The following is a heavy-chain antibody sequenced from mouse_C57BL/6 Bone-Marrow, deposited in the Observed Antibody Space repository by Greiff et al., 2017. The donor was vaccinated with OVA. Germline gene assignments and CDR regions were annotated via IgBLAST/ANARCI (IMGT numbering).Heavy chain of an antibody. CDR1: GFNIKDDY. Sequence: VQLQQPGAELVRPGASVKLSCTASGFNIKDDYMHWVKQRPEQGLEWIGWIDPENGDTEYASKFQGKATITADTSSNTAYLQLSSLTSEDTAVYYCTTFYDYWFAYWGQGTLVTVSA. J-gene: IGHJ3*01. D-gene: IGHD2-4*01. CDR2: IDPENGDT. CDR3: TTFYDYWFAY. V-gene: IGHV14-4*01.